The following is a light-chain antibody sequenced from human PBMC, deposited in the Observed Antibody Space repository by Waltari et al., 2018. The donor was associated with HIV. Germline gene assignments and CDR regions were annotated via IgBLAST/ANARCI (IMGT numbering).Light chain of an antibody. Sequence: QSALAPPASMSGSPGQSIIISCTGTNFDLGCSDYVSWYQQYPGKAPKLIIYNVRERPSGVSIRFSGSKSANTASLAISGLQTEDEADYHCSSHTSNNTYVVFGGGTKVTVL. V-gene: IGLV2-14*03. J-gene: IGLJ2*01. CDR2: NVR. CDR1: NFDLGCSDY. CDR3: SSHTSNNTYVV.